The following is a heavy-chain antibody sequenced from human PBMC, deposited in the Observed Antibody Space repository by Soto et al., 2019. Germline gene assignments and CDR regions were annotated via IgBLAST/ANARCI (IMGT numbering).Heavy chain of an antibody. V-gene: IGHV3-48*03. Sequence: PGGSLRLSCAASGFTFSSYEMNWVRQAPGKGLEWVSYISSSGSTIYYADSVKGRFTISRDNAKNSLYLQMNSLRAEDTAVYYCARVSEYYYDSSGYPILDYWGQGTLVTVSS. CDR1: GFTFSSYE. D-gene: IGHD3-22*01. CDR3: ARVSEYYYDSSGYPILDY. J-gene: IGHJ4*02. CDR2: ISSSGSTI.